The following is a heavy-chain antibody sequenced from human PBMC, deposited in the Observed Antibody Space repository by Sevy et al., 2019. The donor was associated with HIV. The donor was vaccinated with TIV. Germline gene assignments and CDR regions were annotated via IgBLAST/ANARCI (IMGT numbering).Heavy chain of an antibody. CDR3: ARDGEGIAAAGRGVDAFDI. V-gene: IGHV1-2*06. Sequence: ASVKVSCKASGYTFTGYYMHWVRQAPGQGLEWMGRINPNSGGTNYAQKFQGRVTMTRDTSISTAYMVLSRLRSDDTAVYYCARDGEGIAAAGRGVDAFDIWGQGTMVTVSS. CDR1: GYTFTGYY. D-gene: IGHD6-13*01. J-gene: IGHJ3*02. CDR2: INPNSGGT.